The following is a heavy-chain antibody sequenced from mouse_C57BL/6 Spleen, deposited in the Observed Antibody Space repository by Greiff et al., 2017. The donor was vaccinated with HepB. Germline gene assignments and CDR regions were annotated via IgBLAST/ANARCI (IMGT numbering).Heavy chain of an antibody. CDR3: TRDTTGSAWFAY. V-gene: IGHV5-9-1*02. D-gene: IGHD2-12*01. CDR1: GFTFSSYA. CDR2: ISSGGDYI. Sequence: EVQLVESGEGLVKPGGSLKLSCAASGFTFSSYAMSWVRQTPEKRLEWVAYISSGGDYIYYADTVKGRFTISRDNARNTLYLQMSSLKSEDTAMYYCTRDTTGSAWFAYWGQGTLVTVSA. J-gene: IGHJ3*01.